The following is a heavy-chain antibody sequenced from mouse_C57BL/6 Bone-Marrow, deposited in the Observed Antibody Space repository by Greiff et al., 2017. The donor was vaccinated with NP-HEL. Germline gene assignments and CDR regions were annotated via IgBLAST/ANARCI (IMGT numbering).Heavy chain of an antibody. CDR1: GYTFTEYT. CDR2: FYPGSGSI. J-gene: IGHJ1*03. Sequence: VMLVESGAELVKPGASVKLSCKASGYTFTEYTIHWVKQRSGQGLEWIGWFYPGSGSIKYNEKFKDKATLTADKSSSTVYMELSRLTSEDSAVYFCARHEGLYFGYWYFDVWGTGTTVTVSS. CDR3: ARHEGLYFGYWYFDV. V-gene: IGHV1-62-2*01. D-gene: IGHD2-2*01.